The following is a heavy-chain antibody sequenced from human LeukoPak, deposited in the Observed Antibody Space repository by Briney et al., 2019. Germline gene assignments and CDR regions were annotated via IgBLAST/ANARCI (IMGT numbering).Heavy chain of an antibody. CDR1: GFTVSSSY. D-gene: IGHD3-16*01. V-gene: IGHV3-66*01. CDR3: VRDSYGTS. CDR2: IYTCGST. Sequence: RGSLRLSCAVSGFTVSSSYMSWVRQAPGKGLEWVSIIYTCGSTYYANSVKGRFTISRDNSKNTLYLQMNSLKDDDTAVYYCVRDSYGTSWGRGTLVTVSS. J-gene: IGHJ4*02.